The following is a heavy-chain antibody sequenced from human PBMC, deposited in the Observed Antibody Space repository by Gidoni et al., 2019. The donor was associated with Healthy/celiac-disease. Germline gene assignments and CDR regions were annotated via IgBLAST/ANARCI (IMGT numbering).Heavy chain of an antibody. J-gene: IGHJ3*02. D-gene: IGHD1-26*01. V-gene: IGHV5-51*01. Sequence: ELQLVHSGAEVTQPGDSLTISCHGSGYTFTRYWIGWLRQMPGKGLEWMGIIYPGDSDTRYRPYFQGQVTISADKSISTAYLQWSSLKASDTAMYYCARSVGATTDAFDIWGQGKMVTVSS. CDR2: IYPGDSDT. CDR3: ARSVGATTDAFDI. CDR1: GYTFTRYW.